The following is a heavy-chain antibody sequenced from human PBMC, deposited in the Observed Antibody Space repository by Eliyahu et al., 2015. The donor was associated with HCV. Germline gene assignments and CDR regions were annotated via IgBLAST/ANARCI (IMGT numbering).Heavy chain of an antibody. V-gene: IGHV3-7*01. CDR3: ARGHGNYDI. CDR2: IKMDGSVT. Sequence: EAQLVESGGDLVQVGGSLRLSCVTSGFIMRXYWMSWVRHVPGRGLEWVANIKMDGSVTYYVESVKGRFSISRDNSRNSLFLQMNSLRVGDTAMYFCARGHGNYDIWGQGTMVKVSS. CDR1: GFIMRXYW. J-gene: IGHJ3*01. D-gene: IGHD1-7*01.